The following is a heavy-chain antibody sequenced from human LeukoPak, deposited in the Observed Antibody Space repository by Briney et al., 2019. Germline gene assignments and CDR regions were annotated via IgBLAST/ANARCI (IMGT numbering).Heavy chain of an antibody. CDR3: ARVPYSGYVNWFDP. Sequence: PSETLSLTCTVSGGSISRYYWSWLRQPPGKGLEWLGYIYYSGSTNYNPSLKSRVTISVDTSKNQFSLKLSSVTAADTAVYYCARVPYSGYVNWFDPWGQGTLVTVSS. V-gene: IGHV4-59*01. J-gene: IGHJ5*02. CDR1: GGSISRYY. D-gene: IGHD5-12*01. CDR2: IYYSGST.